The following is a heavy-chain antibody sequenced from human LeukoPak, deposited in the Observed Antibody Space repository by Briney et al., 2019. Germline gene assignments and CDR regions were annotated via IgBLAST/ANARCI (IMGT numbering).Heavy chain of an antibody. CDR3: VLKGAYYDILTGYYTHGGDY. CDR1: GFTFDDYA. CDR2: ISWNSGSI. Sequence: PGGSLRLSCAASGFTFDDYAMHWVRQAPGKGLEWVSGISWNSGSIGYADSVKGRFTISRDNAKNSLYLQMNSLRAEDTALYYCVLKGAYYDILTGYYTHGGDYWGQGTLVTVSS. J-gene: IGHJ4*02. V-gene: IGHV3-9*01. D-gene: IGHD3-9*01.